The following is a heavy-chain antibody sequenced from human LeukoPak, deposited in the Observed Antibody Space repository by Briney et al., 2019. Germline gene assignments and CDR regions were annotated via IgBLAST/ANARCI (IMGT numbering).Heavy chain of an antibody. CDR3: ARGPNTAAFDY. CDR2: INPKNGGT. Sequence: ASVKVSSKTSGYTFRDYYMHWFRQAPGQGLEWMGWINPKNGGTNYAQKFQGRVTMTRDTSFSTAYMELSRLRSDDTAVYYCARGPNTAAFDYWGQGTLVTVSS. J-gene: IGHJ4*02. D-gene: IGHD6-13*01. V-gene: IGHV1-2*02. CDR1: GYTFRDYY.